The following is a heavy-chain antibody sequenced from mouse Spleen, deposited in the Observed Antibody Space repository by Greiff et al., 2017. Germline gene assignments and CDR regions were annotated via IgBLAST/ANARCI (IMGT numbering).Heavy chain of an antibody. V-gene: IGHV5-17*01. CDR1: GFTFSDYG. CDR3: ARGFYDYLDY. J-gene: IGHJ2*01. CDR2: ISSGSSTI. Sequence: EVKVVESGGGLVKPGGSLKLSCAASGFTFSDYGMHWVRQAPEKGLEWVAYISSGSSTIYYADTVKGRFTISRDNAKNTLFLQMTSLRSEDTAMYYCARGFYDYLDYWGQGTTLTVSS. D-gene: IGHD2-3*01.